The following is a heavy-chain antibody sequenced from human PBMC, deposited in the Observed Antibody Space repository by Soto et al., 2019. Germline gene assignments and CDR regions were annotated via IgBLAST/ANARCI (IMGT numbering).Heavy chain of an antibody. V-gene: IGHV5-51*01. CDR3: ARRGISTHSYVMDV. Sequence: GESLKMSCDGSGYSFTIYWIGLVRQMPGKGLEWMGIIYPGDSDTRYSPSFQGQVTISADKSISTAYLQWSSLKASDTAMYYCARRGISTHSYVMDVWGQGTTVTVSS. J-gene: IGHJ6*02. CDR1: GYSFTIYW. CDR2: IYPGDSDT. D-gene: IGHD6-13*01.